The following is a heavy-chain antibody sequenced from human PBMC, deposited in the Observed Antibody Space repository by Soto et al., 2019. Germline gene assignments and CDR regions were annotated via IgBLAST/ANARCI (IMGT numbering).Heavy chain of an antibody. CDR2: INAGYGNT. J-gene: IGHJ4*02. D-gene: IGHD1-1*01. V-gene: IGHV1-3*01. CDR1: GYTFSSYA. CDR3: ARDTADGTFDF. Sequence: GASLKVPCKASGYTFSSYAMHWVRQAPGQRLEWMGWINAGYGNTKSSQKFQDRVTISRDTSASTAYMELTSLRSEDTAVYYCARDTADGTFDFWGQGTLVTGSA.